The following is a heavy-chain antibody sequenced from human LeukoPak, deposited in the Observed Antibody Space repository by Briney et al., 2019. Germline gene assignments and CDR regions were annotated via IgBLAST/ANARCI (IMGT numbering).Heavy chain of an antibody. Sequence: GGSLRLSCAASGITFSSYEMNWVRQAPGKGPEWVSYISSSGSTIYYADSVKGRFTISRDNAKNSLYLQMNSLRAEDTAVYYCARASTMADFDYWGQGTLVTVSS. CDR2: ISSSGSTI. V-gene: IGHV3-48*03. J-gene: IGHJ4*02. CDR1: GITFSSYE. CDR3: ARASTMADFDY. D-gene: IGHD3-10*01.